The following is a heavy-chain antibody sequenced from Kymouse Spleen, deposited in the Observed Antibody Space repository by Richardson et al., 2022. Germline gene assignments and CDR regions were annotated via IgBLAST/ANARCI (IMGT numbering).Heavy chain of an antibody. J-gene: IGHJ6*02. V-gene: IGHV3-30*18. CDR2: ISYDGSNK. D-gene: IGHD6-13*01. CDR1: GFTFSSYG. CDR3: AKEGSSSWYYYYGMDV. Sequence: QVQLVESGGGVVQPGRSLRLSCAASGFTFSSYGMHWVRQAPGKGLEWVAVISYDGSNKYYADSVKGRFTISRDNSKNTLYLQMNSLRAEDTAVYYCAKEGSSSWYYYYGMDVWGQGTTVTVSS.